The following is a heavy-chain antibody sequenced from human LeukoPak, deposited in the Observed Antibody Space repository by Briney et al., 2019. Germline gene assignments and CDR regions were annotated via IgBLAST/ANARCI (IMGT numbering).Heavy chain of an antibody. D-gene: IGHD2-2*01. CDR3: ASADNYCSSTSCSLRGGVDY. V-gene: IGHV3-30-3*02. CDR1: GFTFSNYA. J-gene: IGHJ4*02. CDR2: ISYDGSNK. Sequence: GRSLRLSCAASGFTFSNYAMHWVRQAPGKGLAWVAVISYDGSNKYYADSVKGRFTISRDNSKNTLFLQMSSLRAEDTAVYYCASADNYCSSTSCSLRGGVDYWGQGTLVTVSS.